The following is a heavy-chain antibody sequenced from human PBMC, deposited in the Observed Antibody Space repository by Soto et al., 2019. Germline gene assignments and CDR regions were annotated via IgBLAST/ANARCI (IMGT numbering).Heavy chain of an antibody. Sequence: ASVKVSCKASGYTFTSYAMHWVRQAPGQRLEWMGWINAGNGNTKYSQKFQGRVTITRDTSASTAYMKLSSLRSEDTAVYYCARGTYDFWSGYSGNGMDVWGQGTTVTVSS. CDR3: ARGTYDFWSGYSGNGMDV. J-gene: IGHJ6*02. D-gene: IGHD3-3*01. CDR2: INAGNGNT. V-gene: IGHV1-3*01. CDR1: GYTFTSYA.